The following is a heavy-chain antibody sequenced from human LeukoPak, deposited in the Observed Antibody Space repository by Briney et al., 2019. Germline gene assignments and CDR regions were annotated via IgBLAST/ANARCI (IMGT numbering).Heavy chain of an antibody. CDR2: IYTSGST. CDR3: ARERIYSNEAFDP. V-gene: IGHV4-4*08. Sequence: SETLSLTCTVSGGSISSYYWSWIRQPPGKGLEWIGRIYTSGSTNYNPSLKSRVTISVDTSKNQFSLKLSSVTAADTAVYYCARERIYSNEAFDPWGQGTLVTVSS. J-gene: IGHJ5*02. CDR1: GGSISSYY. D-gene: IGHD4-11*01.